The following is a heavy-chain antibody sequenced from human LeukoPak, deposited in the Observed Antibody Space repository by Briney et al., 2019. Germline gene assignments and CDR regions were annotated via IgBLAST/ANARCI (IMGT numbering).Heavy chain of an antibody. D-gene: IGHD3-22*01. J-gene: IGHJ4*02. CDR1: GFTFSSYG. CDR2: IRYDGNYK. CDR3: AKPYTSWGLDSSVYYWAD. Sequence: GGSLRLSCAASGFTFSSYGMHWVRQAPGKGLEWVAFIRYDGNYKYHADSVKGRFTISRDNSKSTLYLQMNSLRAEDTAVYYCAKPYTSWGLDSSVYYWADWGQGTLVTVSS. V-gene: IGHV3-30*02.